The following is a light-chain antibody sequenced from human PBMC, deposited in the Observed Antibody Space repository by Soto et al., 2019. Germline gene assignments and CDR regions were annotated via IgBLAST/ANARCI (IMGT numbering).Light chain of an antibody. Sequence: EIGLTQSPGTLSLSPGERATLSCRASQSVSSNLAWYQQKPGQAPRLLIYGASNRATGIPDRFSGSGSGTDFTLAISRLEPEDFAVYYCQQYGSSGTFGQGTKADI. J-gene: IGKJ1*01. CDR1: QSVSSN. CDR2: GAS. CDR3: QQYGSSGT. V-gene: IGKV3-20*01.